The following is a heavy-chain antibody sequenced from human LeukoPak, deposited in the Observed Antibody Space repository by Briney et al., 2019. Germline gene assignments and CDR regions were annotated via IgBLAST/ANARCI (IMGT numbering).Heavy chain of an antibody. CDR2: IYYSGST. J-gene: IGHJ3*02. Sequence: SETLSLTCTVSGGSISSYYWSWIRQPPGKGLEWIGSIYYSGSTYYNPSLKSRVTISVDTSKNQFSLKLSSVTAADTAVYYCARHVDGAVAAAFDIWGQGTMVTVSS. D-gene: IGHD4-17*01. CDR1: GGSISSYY. V-gene: IGHV4-59*08. CDR3: ARHVDGAVAAAFDI.